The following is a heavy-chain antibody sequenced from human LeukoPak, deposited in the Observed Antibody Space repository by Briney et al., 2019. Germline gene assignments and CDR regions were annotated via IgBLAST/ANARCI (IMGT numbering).Heavy chain of an antibody. J-gene: IGHJ6*03. CDR1: GGTFSSYA. Sequence: SVKVSCKASGGTFSSYAISWVRQAPGQGLEWMGGIIPIFGTANYAQKFQGRVTITADESTSTAYMELSSLRSEDTAVYYCARGQQQLEVYYYMDVWGKGTTVTISS. CDR2: IIPIFGTA. V-gene: IGHV1-69*13. D-gene: IGHD6-13*01. CDR3: ARGQQQLEVYYYMDV.